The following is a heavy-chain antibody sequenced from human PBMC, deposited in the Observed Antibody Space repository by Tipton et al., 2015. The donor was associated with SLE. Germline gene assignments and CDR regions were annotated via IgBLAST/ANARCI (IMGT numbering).Heavy chain of an antibody. J-gene: IGHJ4*02. CDR1: GLSFINYG. Sequence: SLRLSCEVSGLSFINYGMHWVRQAPGRGLEWVAFLQYDESQKFYADSVKGRFNISRDTSRNTLYLQISGLRTDDTALYFCASGYSSSYFGFWGQGTLVTVSS. CDR2: LQYDESQK. CDR3: ASGYSSSYFGF. D-gene: IGHD6-13*01. V-gene: IGHV3-30*02.